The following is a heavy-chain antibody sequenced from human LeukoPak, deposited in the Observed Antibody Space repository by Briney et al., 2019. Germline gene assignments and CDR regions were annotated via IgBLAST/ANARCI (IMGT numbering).Heavy chain of an antibody. CDR1: GGSVSSGSYY. CDR2: IYYSGST. V-gene: IGHV4-61*01. CDR3: ARAYYDYVWGSYPPYYFDY. J-gene: IGHJ4*02. Sequence: SETLSLTCTVSGGSVSSGSYYWSWIRQPPGKGLEWIGYIYYSGSTNYNPSLKSRVTISVDTSKNQSSLKLSSVTAADTAVYYCARAYYDYVWGSYPPYYFDYWGQGTLVTVSS. D-gene: IGHD3-16*01.